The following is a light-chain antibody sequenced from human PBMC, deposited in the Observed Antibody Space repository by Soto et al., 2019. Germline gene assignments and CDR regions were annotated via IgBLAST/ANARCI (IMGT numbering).Light chain of an antibody. J-gene: IGKJ4*01. Sequence: IALTQSPCTLSLSTGERATLSWRASQSISSNLAWYQQKPAQAPRLLMFRTSSRATGFPARFSGSGSGTEFNPTISSLQSEDFGVYYGQQYNNWPRATFGGGTKVDIK. CDR1: QSISSN. CDR3: QQYNNWPRAT. V-gene: IGKV3-15*01. CDR2: RTS.